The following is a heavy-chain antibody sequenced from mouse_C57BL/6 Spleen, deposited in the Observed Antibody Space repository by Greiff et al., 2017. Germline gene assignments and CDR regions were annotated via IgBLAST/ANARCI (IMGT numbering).Heavy chain of an antibody. CDR1: GFTFSSYA. Sequence: EVQVVESGGGLVKPGGSLKLSCAASGFTFSSYAMSWVRQTPEKRLEWVATISDGGSYTYYPDNVKGRFTISRDNAKNNLYLQMSHLKSEDTAMYYCARDVVTTRCAYWGQGTLVTVSA. CDR2: ISDGGSYT. V-gene: IGHV5-4*01. J-gene: IGHJ3*01. D-gene: IGHD2-2*01. CDR3: ARDVVTTRCAY.